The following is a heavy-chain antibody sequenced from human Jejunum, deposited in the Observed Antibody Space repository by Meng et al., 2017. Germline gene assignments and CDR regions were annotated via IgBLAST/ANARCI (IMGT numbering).Heavy chain of an antibody. CDR1: GVSLSDSF. J-gene: IGHJ5*02. Sequence: HVHDRQWGLGLVTLSATPAPPCAVYGVSLSDSFWSWIRQPPGKGLEWIGEFSHSGWTKYNPSLKSRVTISLETSKNQFSLKMSSVTAADTAVYYCVRGNNYVWGMIPWGQGTLVTVSS. CDR3: VRGNNYVWGMIP. V-gene: IGHV4-34*01. CDR2: FSHSGWT. D-gene: IGHD3-16*01.